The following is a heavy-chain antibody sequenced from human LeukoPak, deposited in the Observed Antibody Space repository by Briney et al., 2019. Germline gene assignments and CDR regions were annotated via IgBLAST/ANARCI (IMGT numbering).Heavy chain of an antibody. V-gene: IGHV4-34*01. CDR1: GGSFSGYY. CDR2: INHSGST. D-gene: IGHD4-11*01. CDR3: ARTVTTTHFDY. J-gene: IGHJ4*02. Sequence: SETLSLTCAVYGGSFSGYYWSWIRQPPGKGLEWIGEINHSGSTNYNPSLKSRVTISVDTSKNQFSLKLTSVTAADTAVYYCARTVTTTHFDYWGQGTLVTVSS.